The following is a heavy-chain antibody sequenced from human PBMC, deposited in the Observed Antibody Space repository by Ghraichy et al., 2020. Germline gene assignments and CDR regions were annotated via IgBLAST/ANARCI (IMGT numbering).Heavy chain of an antibody. CDR3: ARDGRDCSGGNCYSDGFDY. CDR1: GDSISSYY. CDR2: IYTSGST. Sequence: SETLSLTCTVSGDSISSYYWSWIRQSAGKGLEWIGRIYTSGSTNYNPSLESRITMSVDTSKNQFSLKLSSVTAADTAVYYCARDGRDCSGGNCYSDGFDYWGQGTLVTVSS. V-gene: IGHV4-4*07. J-gene: IGHJ4*02. D-gene: IGHD2-15*01.